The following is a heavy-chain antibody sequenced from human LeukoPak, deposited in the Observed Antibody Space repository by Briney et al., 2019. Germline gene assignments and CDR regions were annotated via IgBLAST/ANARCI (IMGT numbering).Heavy chain of an antibody. CDR2: IRSKANNYAT. J-gene: IGHJ4*02. V-gene: IGHV3-73*01. Sequence: GGSLRLSCAASGFSFSGSAMHWVRQASGKGLEWVGRIRSKANNYATAYAASVKGRFTISRHDSKNTAYLQMNSLKTEDTAVYYCTYCDGDCYSYYFDSWGQGTLVTVSS. CDR1: GFSFSGSA. D-gene: IGHD2-21*02. CDR3: TYCDGDCYSYYFDS.